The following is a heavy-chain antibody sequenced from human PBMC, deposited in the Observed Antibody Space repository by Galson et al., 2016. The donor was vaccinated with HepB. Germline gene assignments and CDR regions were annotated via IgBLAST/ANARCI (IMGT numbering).Heavy chain of an antibody. J-gene: IGHJ4*02. V-gene: IGHV3-23*01. D-gene: IGHD3-16*01. CDR2: ITGSGDAT. CDR1: GFSFSTSG. Sequence: SLRLSCAASGFSFSTSGMSWVRQTPGRGLEWVSGITGSGDATHYADSVRGWFTISRDNSKNTLYLYMNSLRAGDTAVYYCGKHGGFDYWGQGALVTVSS. CDR3: GKHGGFDY.